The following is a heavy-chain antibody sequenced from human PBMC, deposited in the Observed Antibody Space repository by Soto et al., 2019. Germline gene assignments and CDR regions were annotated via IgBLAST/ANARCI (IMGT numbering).Heavy chain of an antibody. J-gene: IGHJ6*02. CDR2: MNPSSANT. D-gene: IGHD3-16*01. CDR3: TRGQEVWWTAGPLGLHGFDD. CDR1: RYTFISYD. Sequence: GASVKVSCKASRYTFISYDINRVRQAPGQGLEWMGWMNPSSANTGYEQKFQGRISMTMNTSMNPAYMELNSLTSEDTAVYYGTRGQEVWWTAGPLGLHGFDDWGQGTTVTVSS. V-gene: IGHV1-8*01.